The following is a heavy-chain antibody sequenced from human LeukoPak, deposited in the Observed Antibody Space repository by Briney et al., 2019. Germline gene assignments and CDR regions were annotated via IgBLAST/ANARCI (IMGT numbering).Heavy chain of an antibody. V-gene: IGHV4-39*07. CDR1: GFSFSTSGVG. D-gene: IGHD6-13*01. CDR3: ARELPGIAAAGANWFDP. J-gene: IGHJ5*02. CDR2: IYYSGST. Sequence: SGPTLVNPTQTLTLTCTFSGFSFSTSGVGVGWIRQPPGKGLEWIGSIYYSGSTYYNPSLKSRVTISVDTSKNQFSLKLSSVTAADTAVYYCARELPGIAAAGANWFDPWGQGTLVTVSS.